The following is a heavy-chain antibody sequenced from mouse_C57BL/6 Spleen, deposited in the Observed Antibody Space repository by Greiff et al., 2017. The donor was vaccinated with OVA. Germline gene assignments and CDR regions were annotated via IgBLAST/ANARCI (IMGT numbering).Heavy chain of an antibody. CDR2: IDPETGGT. Sequence: VQLQQSGAELVRPGASVTLSCKASGYTFTDYEMHWVKQTPVHGLEWIGAIDPETGGTAYNQKFKGKAILTVDKSSSTAYMELRSLTSEDAAVYYCTRSYDYGAMDYWGQGTSVTVSS. CDR1: GYTFTDYE. V-gene: IGHV1-15*01. J-gene: IGHJ4*01. CDR3: TRSYDYGAMDY.